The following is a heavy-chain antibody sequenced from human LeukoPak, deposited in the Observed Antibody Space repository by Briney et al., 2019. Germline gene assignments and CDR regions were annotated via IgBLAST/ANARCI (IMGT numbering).Heavy chain of an antibody. CDR2: INAGNGNT. CDR3: ARVSYYYDSSGYYYDYFDY. D-gene: IGHD3-22*01. V-gene: IGHV1-3*01. CDR1: GYTFTTYA. J-gene: IGHJ4*02. Sequence: ASVKVSCKASGYTFTTYAMHWVRQAPGQRLEWVGWINAGNGNTKYSQKFQGRVTITRDTSASTAYMELSSLGSEDTAVYYCARVSYYYDSSGYYYDYFDYWGQGTLVTVSS.